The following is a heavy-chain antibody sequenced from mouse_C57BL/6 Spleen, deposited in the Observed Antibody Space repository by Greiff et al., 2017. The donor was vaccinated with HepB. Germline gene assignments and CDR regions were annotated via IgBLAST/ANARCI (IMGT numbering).Heavy chain of an antibody. J-gene: IGHJ2*01. V-gene: IGHV1-82*01. CDR1: GYAFSSSW. CDR3: ARGGAQATDY. D-gene: IGHD3-2*02. Sequence: VQLQQSGPELVKPGASVKISCKASGYAFSSSWMNWVKQRPGKGLEWIGRIYPGDGDTNYNGKFKGKATLTADKSSSTAYMQLSSLTSEDSAVYFCARGGAQATDYWGQGTTLTVSS. CDR2: IYPGDGDT.